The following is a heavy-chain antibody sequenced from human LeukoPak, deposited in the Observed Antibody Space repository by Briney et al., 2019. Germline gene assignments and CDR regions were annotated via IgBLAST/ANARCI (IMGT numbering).Heavy chain of an antibody. D-gene: IGHD3-10*01. Sequence: GSLRLSCAASGFTVSSNYMSWVRQAPGKGLEWVSVIYSGGSTYYADSVKGRFTISRDNSKNTLYLQMNSLRAEDTAVYYCAKGGVIIAAGDYYGMNVWGQGTTVTVSS. CDR3: AKGGVIIAAGDYYGMNV. J-gene: IGHJ6*02. CDR2: IYSGGST. CDR1: GFTVSSNY. V-gene: IGHV3-66*01.